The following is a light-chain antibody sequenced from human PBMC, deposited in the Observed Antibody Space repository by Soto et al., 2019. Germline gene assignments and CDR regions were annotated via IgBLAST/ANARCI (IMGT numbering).Light chain of an antibody. CDR3: IQVYSFPRT. CDR1: QDIGGR. CDR2: AAS. V-gene: IGKV1-12*01. Sequence: DIQITQCPSSVSACVGHRITMTCTSSQDIGGRLAWFQQKPGKAPQYLIQAASILQSGVPSRFSGSGSGTEFILTINNLQTEDFASYFCIQVYSFPRTFGIGTKVDIK. J-gene: IGKJ4*02.